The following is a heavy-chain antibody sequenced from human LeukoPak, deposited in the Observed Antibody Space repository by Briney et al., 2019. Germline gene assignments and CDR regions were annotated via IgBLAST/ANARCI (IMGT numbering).Heavy chain of an antibody. V-gene: IGHV4-59*01. Sequence: SETLSLTCTVSGGSISSYYWSWIRQPPGKGLEWIGYIYYRGSTNYNPSLKSRVTISVDTSKNQFSLKLSSVTAADTAVYYCARNWNHLRFFDYWGQGTLVTVSS. J-gene: IGHJ4*02. CDR1: GGSISSYY. CDR2: IYYRGST. D-gene: IGHD1-14*01. CDR3: ARNWNHLRFFDY.